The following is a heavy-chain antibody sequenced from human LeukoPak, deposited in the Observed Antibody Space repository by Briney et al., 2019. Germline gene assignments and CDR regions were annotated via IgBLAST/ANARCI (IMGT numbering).Heavy chain of an antibody. V-gene: IGHV5-51*01. CDR1: CSGFNKYW. CDR2: IYPGGSDT. J-gene: IGHJ4*02. Sequence: GAALDTYLNGSCSGFNKYWIGWGRPPPGKGVGWEGIIYPGGSDTKYSPSFQGQVTISAHKSISTAYLQCSSLKASDTAMYYCARFLSGNYSDCWGQGTLATVSS. CDR3: ARFLSGNYSDC. D-gene: IGHD1-26*01.